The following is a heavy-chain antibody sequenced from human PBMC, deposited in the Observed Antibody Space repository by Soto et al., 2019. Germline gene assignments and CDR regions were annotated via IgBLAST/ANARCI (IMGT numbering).Heavy chain of an antibody. CDR1: GFTFSSYS. J-gene: IGHJ3*02. V-gene: IGHV3-21*01. Sequence: EVQLVESGGGLVKPGGSLRLSCAASGFTFSSYSMNWVRQAPGKGLEWVSSISSSSSYIYYADSVKGRFTISRDNAKNSLYLQMNSLRAEDTAVYYCARGPGSSGSSGAFDIWGQGTMVTVSS. CDR3: ARGPGSSGSSGAFDI. D-gene: IGHD6-19*01. CDR2: ISSSSSYI.